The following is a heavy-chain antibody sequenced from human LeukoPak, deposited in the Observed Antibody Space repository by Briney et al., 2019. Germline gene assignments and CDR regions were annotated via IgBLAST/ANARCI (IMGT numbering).Heavy chain of an antibody. CDR1: GFSFSDSV. V-gene: IGHV3-30*04. CDR3: ASSGSYRFDY. CDR2: ISHDVKTT. D-gene: IGHD1-26*01. Sequence: PGKSLRLSCVASGFSFSDSVIHWVRQAPGKGLEWVAVISHDVKTTYYADSAKGRFTISRDNAKNTLYLQMNSLRDEDTAVYYCASSGSYRFDYWGQGTLVTVSS. J-gene: IGHJ4*02.